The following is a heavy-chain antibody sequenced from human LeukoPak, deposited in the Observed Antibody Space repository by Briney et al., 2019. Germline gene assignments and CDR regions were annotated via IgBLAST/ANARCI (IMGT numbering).Heavy chain of an antibody. J-gene: IGHJ1*01. D-gene: IGHD3-22*01. Sequence: GGSLRLSCAASGFTVSNNYMTWVRQAPGKGLEWVSVIYSGGNTYYADSVKGRFTISRDSSKNTLYLRMNSLRAEDTAVYYCARGDSSGYSYPTRAEYFHHWGQGTLVTVSS. CDR3: ARGDSSGYSYPTRAEYFHH. V-gene: IGHV3-53*01. CDR1: GFTVSNNY. CDR2: IYSGGNT.